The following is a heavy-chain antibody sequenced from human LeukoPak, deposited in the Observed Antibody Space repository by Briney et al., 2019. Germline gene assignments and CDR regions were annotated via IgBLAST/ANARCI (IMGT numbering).Heavy chain of an antibody. D-gene: IGHD2-2*01. Sequence: SETLSLTCTVSGYSISSGYYWGWIRQPPGKGLEWIGSIDHSGSTNDNPSLKSRVTVSVDTSKNQFSLKLSSVTAADTAVYYCARVPHCTSTSCYVGGYHMDVWGKGTTVTVPS. J-gene: IGHJ6*03. V-gene: IGHV4-38-2*02. CDR3: ARVPHCTSTSCYVGGYHMDV. CDR2: IDHSGST. CDR1: GYSISSGYY.